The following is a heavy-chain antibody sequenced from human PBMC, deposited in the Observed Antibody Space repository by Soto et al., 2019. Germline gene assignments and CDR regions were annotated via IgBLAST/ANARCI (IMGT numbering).Heavy chain of an antibody. V-gene: IGHV6-1*01. CDR3: ARDLGYCSSTSCYHPYYYYYYMDV. J-gene: IGHJ6*03. CDR2: TYYRSKWYN. D-gene: IGHD2-2*01. Sequence: SQTLSLTCAISGDSVSSNSAAWNWIRQSPSRGLEWLGRTYYRSKWYNDYAVSVKSRITINPDTSKNQFSLQLNSVTPEDTAVYYCARDLGYCSSTSCYHPYYYYYYMDVWGKGTTVTSP. CDR1: GDSVSSNSAA.